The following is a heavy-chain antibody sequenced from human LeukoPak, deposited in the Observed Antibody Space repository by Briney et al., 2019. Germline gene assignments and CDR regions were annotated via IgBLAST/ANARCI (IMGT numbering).Heavy chain of an antibody. J-gene: IGHJ5*02. CDR2: INPNSGGT. Sequence: ASVKVSCKASGYTFTGYYMHWVRQAPGQGLEWMGWINPNSGGTNYAQKFQGRVTMTRDTSISTAYMELSRLRSDDMAVYYCARDWCSGGSCYWFDPWGQGTLVTVSS. V-gene: IGHV1-2*02. CDR1: GYTFTGYY. CDR3: ARDWCSGGSCYWFDP. D-gene: IGHD2-15*01.